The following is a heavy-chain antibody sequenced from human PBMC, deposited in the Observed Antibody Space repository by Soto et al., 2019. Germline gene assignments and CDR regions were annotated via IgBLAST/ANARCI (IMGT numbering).Heavy chain of an antibody. Sequence: QVTLKESGPVLVKPTETLTLTCTVSGFSLSNARMGVSWIRQPPGKALEWLAHIFSNDEKSYSTSLKSRLTISKDTSKSQVVLTMTNMDPVDTATYYYARTDYCGGDCYVSRYYYYGMDVWGQGTTVTVSS. CDR1: GFSLSNARMG. J-gene: IGHJ6*02. CDR2: IFSNDEK. V-gene: IGHV2-26*01. CDR3: ARTDYCGGDCYVSRYYYYGMDV. D-gene: IGHD2-21*02.